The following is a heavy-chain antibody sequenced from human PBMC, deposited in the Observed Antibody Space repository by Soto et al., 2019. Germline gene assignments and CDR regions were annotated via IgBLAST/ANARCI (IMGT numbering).Heavy chain of an antibody. J-gene: IGHJ5*02. Sequence: ETLSLTCAVDGGSFSGXXXXWIRQPPGKGLEWIGEINHSGSTNYNPSLKSRVTISVDTSKNQFSLKLSSVTAADTAVYYCARLVGGWPGDWFDPWGQGTLVTVSS. CDR2: INHSGST. V-gene: IGHV4-34*01. CDR1: GGSFSGXX. CDR3: ARLVGGWPGDWFDP. D-gene: IGHD6-19*01.